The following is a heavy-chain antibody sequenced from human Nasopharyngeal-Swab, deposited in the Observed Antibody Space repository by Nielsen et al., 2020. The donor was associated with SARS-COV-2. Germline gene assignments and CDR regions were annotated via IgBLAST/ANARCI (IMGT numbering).Heavy chain of an antibody. J-gene: IGHJ3*01. Sequence: GGSLRLSCEVSEFSVSYNYMSWVRQAPGKGLEWVAVIYSRGETHYTDSVRGRLTISRDNSKKPLYLQMDSLGPDDTAVYYCAKASQFLWFGQFRNDAFDVWGRGTMVTVSS. V-gene: IGHV3-66*02. CDR1: EFSVSYNY. D-gene: IGHD3-10*01. CDR2: IYSRGET. CDR3: AKASQFLWFGQFRNDAFDV.